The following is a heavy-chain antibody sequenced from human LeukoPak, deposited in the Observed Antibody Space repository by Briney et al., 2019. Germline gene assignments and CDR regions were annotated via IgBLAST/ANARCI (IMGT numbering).Heavy chain of an antibody. CDR1: GITLSNYV. Sequence: GGSLILSCVVSGITLSNYVMSSVRQAPGKVLEWVSAISERGGSTNYADSVKGRFIISIDTSKNTVYLQMNSMRVEDTAVYFCAKRGIVIRAVIIIGFHKEAYYFDYWGQGILVTVSS. CDR2: ISERGGST. V-gene: IGHV3-23*01. J-gene: IGHJ4*02. CDR3: AKRGIVIRAVIIIGFHKEAYYFDY. D-gene: IGHD3-10*01.